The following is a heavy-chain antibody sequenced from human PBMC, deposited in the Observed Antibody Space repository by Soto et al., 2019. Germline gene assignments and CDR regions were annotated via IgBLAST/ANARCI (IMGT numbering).Heavy chain of an antibody. CDR1: GGSISSGGYY. J-gene: IGHJ4*02. V-gene: IGHV4-31*03. Sequence: QVQLQESGPGLVKPSQTLSLTCSVSGGSISSGGYYWSWIRQHPEKGLEWIGYIYYSGSTNYNPSPKSRLIISVDTSSNRFSLDLRSVTAADTAIYYCARHSASWQGFDYWGQGTLVTVSS. CDR2: IYYSGST. D-gene: IGHD1-26*01. CDR3: ARHSASWQGFDY.